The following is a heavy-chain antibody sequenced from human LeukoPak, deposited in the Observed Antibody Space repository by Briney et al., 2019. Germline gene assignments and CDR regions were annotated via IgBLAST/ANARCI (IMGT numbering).Heavy chain of an antibody. CDR1: GGSFSGYY. CDR2: INHSGST. J-gene: IGHJ4*02. V-gene: IGHV4-34*01. D-gene: IGHD3-16*02. Sequence: SETLSLTCAVYGGSFSGYYWSWIRQPPGKWLEWLGEINHSGSTNYNPPLKSRVTISVDTSKNQFSLKLSSVTAADTAVYYCARHYVWGSYRYSRPFDYWGQGTLVTVSS. CDR3: ARHYVWGSYRYSRPFDY.